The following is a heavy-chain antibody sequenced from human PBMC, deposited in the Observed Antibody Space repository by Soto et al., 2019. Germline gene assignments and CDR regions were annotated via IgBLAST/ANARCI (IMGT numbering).Heavy chain of an antibody. D-gene: IGHD1-26*01. CDR3: AKDSIIVGATRAFDY. CDR2: IIPIFGTA. V-gene: IGHV1-69*13. Sequence: AVKISCKSSGGTFSSYAISWVRQAPGQGHEWMGGIIPIFGTANSAQKFQGRLTLYRHMNSLRSEDTAVYYCAKDSIIVGATRAFDYWGQATLVTVSS. J-gene: IGHJ4*02. CDR1: GGTFSSYA.